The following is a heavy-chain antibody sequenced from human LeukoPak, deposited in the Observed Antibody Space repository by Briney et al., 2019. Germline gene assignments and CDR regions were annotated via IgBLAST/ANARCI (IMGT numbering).Heavy chain of an antibody. D-gene: IGHD6-13*01. V-gene: IGHV1-18*01. CDR2: ISAYNGNT. CDR1: GYTFTSYG. CDR3: ARVFHIAAAAHDAFDI. J-gene: IGHJ3*02. Sequence: GASVKVSCKASGYTFTSYGISWVRQAPGQGLEWMGWISAYNGNTNYAQKLQGRVTMTTDTSTSTAYMELRSLRSDDTAVYYCARVFHIAAAAHDAFDIWGQGTMVTVSS.